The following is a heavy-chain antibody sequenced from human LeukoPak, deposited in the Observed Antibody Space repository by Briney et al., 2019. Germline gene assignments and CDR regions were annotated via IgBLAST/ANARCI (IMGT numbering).Heavy chain of an antibody. CDR3: ARHERDGYNFYGIDY. Sequence: SETLSLTCSVSGGSISSSSYYWGWIRQPPGKGLEWIGSIYYSGSTYFNPSLKSRVTISVDTSKKQFSLKLRTVTAADTAVYYCARHERDGYNFYGIDYWGQGTLVTVSS. D-gene: IGHD5-24*01. CDR2: IYYSGST. CDR1: GGSISSSSYY. J-gene: IGHJ4*02. V-gene: IGHV4-39*01.